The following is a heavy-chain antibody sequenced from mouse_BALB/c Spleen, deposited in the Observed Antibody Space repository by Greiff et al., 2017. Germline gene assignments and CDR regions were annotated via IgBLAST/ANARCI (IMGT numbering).Heavy chain of an antibody. CDR1: GFTFSSYG. CDR2: INSNGGST. CDR3: ARDRPYYFDY. V-gene: IGHV5-6-3*01. Sequence: EVKLMESGGGLVQPGGSLKLSCAASGFTFSSYGMSWVRQTPDKRLELVATINSNGGSTYYPDSVKGRFTISRDNAKNTLYLQMSSLKSEDTAMYYCARDRPYYFDYWGQGTTLTVSS. J-gene: IGHJ2*01.